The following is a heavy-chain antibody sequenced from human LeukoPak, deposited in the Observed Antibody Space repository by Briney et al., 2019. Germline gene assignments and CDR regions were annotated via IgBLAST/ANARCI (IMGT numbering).Heavy chain of an antibody. V-gene: IGHV1-8*01. D-gene: IGHD3-9*01. CDR3: PRGDYYDILTGYYSDGMDV. CDR2: MNPNSGNT. J-gene: IGHJ6*02. CDR1: GYTFTSYD. Sequence: ASVKVSCKASGYTFTSYDINWVRQATGQGLEWMGWMNPNSGNTGYAQKFQGRATMTRNTSISTAYMELSSLRSEDTAVDYCPRGDYYDILTGYYSDGMDVWGQGTTVTVSS.